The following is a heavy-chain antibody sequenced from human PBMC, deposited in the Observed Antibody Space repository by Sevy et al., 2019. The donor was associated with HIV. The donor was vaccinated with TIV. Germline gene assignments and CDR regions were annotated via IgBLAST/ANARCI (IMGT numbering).Heavy chain of an antibody. J-gene: IGHJ4*02. D-gene: IGHD2-15*01. V-gene: IGHV3-15*01. CDR3: TTAPGRYCSGGSCYYLDY. CDR1: GFTFSNAW. CDR2: IKSKTDGGTT. Sequence: GGSLRLSCAASGFTFSNAWMSWVRQAPGKGLEWVGRIKSKTDGGTTDYAAPVKGRFTISRDDSKNTLYLQMNSLKTEDTAVYYCTTAPGRYCSGGSCYYLDYWGQRTLVTVSS.